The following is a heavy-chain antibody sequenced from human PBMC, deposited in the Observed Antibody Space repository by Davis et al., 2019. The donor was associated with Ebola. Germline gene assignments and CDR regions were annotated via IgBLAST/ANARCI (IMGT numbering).Heavy chain of an antibody. J-gene: IGHJ4*02. CDR3: ARQLPMTPLDY. V-gene: IGHV4-39*01. Sequence: MPSETLSLTCTLAGGSISSSSYYWGWIRQPPGKGLEWIGSIYYSGSTYYNPSLKSRVTISVDTSKNQFSLKLSSVTAADTAVYYCARQLPMTPLDYWGQGTLVTVSS. CDR2: IYYSGST. CDR1: GGSISSSSYY.